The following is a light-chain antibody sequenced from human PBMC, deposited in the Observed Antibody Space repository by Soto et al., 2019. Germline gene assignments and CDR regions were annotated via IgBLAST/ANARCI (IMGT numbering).Light chain of an antibody. Sequence: QSALTQPPSASGSPGQSVTISCTGTSSDVGGYNYVSWYQQHTGKAPKLMIYEVTKRPSGVPDRFSGSKSGNTASLTVSGFQAEDEADYYCSSYAGSNNPYVFGTGTKLTVL. CDR2: EVT. J-gene: IGLJ1*01. CDR3: SSYAGSNNPYV. V-gene: IGLV2-8*01. CDR1: SSDVGGYNY.